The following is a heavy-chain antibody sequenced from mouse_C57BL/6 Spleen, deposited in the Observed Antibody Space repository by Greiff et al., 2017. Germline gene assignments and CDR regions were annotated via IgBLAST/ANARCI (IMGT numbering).Heavy chain of an antibody. V-gene: IGHV1-64*01. D-gene: IGHD2-1*01. CDR1: GYTFTSYW. J-gene: IGHJ2*01. CDR2: IHPNSGST. Sequence: VQLQQPGAELVKPGASVKLSCKASGYTFTSYWMHWVKQRPGQGLEWIGMIHPNSGSTNYNEKFKSKATLTVDKSSSTAYMQLSSLTSEDSAVYYCARSAYGNYYFDYWGQGTTLTVSS. CDR3: ARSAYGNYYFDY.